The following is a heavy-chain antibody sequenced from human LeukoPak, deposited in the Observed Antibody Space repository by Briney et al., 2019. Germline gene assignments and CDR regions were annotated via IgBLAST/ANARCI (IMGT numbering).Heavy chain of an antibody. J-gene: IGHJ4*02. CDR1: GFTFSSYW. D-gene: IGHD3-22*01. Sequence: GGSLRLSCAASGFTFSSYWMSWVRQAPGKGLEWVANIKEDGSEKYYVDSVQGRFTISRDNAKNSLYLQMNSLRAEDTAVYYCAYGNYYDSSGSLFDYWGQGTLVTVSS. CDR2: IKEDGSEK. V-gene: IGHV3-7*01. CDR3: AYGNYYDSSGSLFDY.